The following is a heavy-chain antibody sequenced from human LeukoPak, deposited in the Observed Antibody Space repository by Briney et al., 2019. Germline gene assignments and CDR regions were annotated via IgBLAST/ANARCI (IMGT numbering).Heavy chain of an antibody. CDR3: AKGVKYIVMVTAQHYFDY. J-gene: IGHJ4*02. CDR2: ILYDGTMQ. D-gene: IGHD2-21*02. Sequence: GRSLRLSCAASGFTFSSYALHWVRQAPGKGLEWVGVILYDGTMQYYADSVKGRFIISRDNSKNTLYLQMNTLRADDTAVYYCAKGVKYIVMVTAQHYFDYWGQGTLVTVSS. V-gene: IGHV3-30*04. CDR1: GFTFSSYA.